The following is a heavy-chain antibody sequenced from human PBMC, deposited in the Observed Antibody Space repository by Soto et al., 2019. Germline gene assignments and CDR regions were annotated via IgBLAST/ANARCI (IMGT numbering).Heavy chain of an antibody. CDR3: AKDYSYYDFWSGYYTDGMDV. V-gene: IGHV3-30*18. Sequence: LRLSCAASGFTFSSYGMHWVRQAPGKGLEWVAVISYDGSNKYYADSVKGRFTISRDNSKNTLYLQMNSLRAEDTAVYYCAKDYSYYDFWSGYYTDGMDVWGQGTTVTVSS. D-gene: IGHD3-3*01. CDR1: GFTFSSYG. J-gene: IGHJ6*02. CDR2: ISYDGSNK.